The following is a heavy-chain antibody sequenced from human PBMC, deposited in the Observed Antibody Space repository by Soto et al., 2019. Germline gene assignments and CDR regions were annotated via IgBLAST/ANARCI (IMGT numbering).Heavy chain of an antibody. CDR1: GYTFTSYY. V-gene: IGHV1-46*01. Sequence: GASVKVSCKASGYTFTSYYMHWVRQAPGQGLEWMGIINPSGGSTSYAQKFQGRVTMTRDTSTSTAYMELRSLRSDDTAVYYCARDLTESVVVVAATELDPWGQGTLVTVSS. J-gene: IGHJ5*02. CDR2: INPSGGST. D-gene: IGHD2-15*01. CDR3: ARDLTESVVVVAATELDP.